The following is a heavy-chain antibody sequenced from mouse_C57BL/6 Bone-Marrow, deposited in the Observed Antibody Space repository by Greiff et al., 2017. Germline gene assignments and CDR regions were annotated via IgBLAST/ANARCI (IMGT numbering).Heavy chain of an antibody. CDR2: IWSGGST. CDR1: GFSLTSYG. Sequence: VQLQQSGPGLVQPSQSLSITCTVSGFSLTSYGVHWVRQSPGKGLEWLGVIWSGGSTDYNAAFISRLSISKDNSKSQVFCKMNSLQADDTAIYYCARESFYYDYDGWYFDVWGTGTTVTVSS. CDR3: ARESFYYDYDGWYFDV. V-gene: IGHV2-2*01. J-gene: IGHJ1*03. D-gene: IGHD2-4*01.